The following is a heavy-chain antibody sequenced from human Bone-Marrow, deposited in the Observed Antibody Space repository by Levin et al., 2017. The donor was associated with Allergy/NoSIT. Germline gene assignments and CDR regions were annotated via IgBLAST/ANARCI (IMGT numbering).Heavy chain of an antibody. CDR3: ARGQGWLTPFDY. J-gene: IGHJ4*02. CDR2: MNPKSGNT. D-gene: IGHD5-12*01. V-gene: IGHV1-8*02. Sequence: GASVKVSCKASGYSFTSHDFNWVRQGPGRGLGWMGWMNPKSGNTGYARKFQGRVTMTRNTSTSTAYMELSSLRSDDTAVYYCARGQGWLTPFDYWGQGTLVNVPS. CDR1: GYSFTSHD.